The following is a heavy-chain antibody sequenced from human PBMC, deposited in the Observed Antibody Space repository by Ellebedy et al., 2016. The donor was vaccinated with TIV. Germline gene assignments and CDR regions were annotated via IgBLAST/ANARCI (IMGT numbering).Heavy chain of an antibody. CDR2: LGGDGDST. Sequence: PGGSLRLSCAASGFTFSHYAMSWVRQALGKGLEWVSTLGGDGDSTYYADSVNGRFTISRDNSKNTLYLQMSSLRVEDTAVYFCAKQPHISSSWYYFDFWGLGTLVTVSS. CDR1: GFTFSHYA. CDR3: AKQPHISSSWYYFDF. J-gene: IGHJ4*02. V-gene: IGHV3-23*01. D-gene: IGHD2-2*01.